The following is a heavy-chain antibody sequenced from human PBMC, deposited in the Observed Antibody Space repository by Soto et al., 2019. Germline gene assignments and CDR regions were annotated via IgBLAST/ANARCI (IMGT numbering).Heavy chain of an antibody. D-gene: IGHD3-3*01. CDR1: GGSISSGGYS. V-gene: IGHV4-30-2*01. CDR2: IYHSGST. CDR3: ARGGRITIFGVVRDGMDV. Sequence: PSETLSPTCAVSGGSISSGGYSWSWIRQPPGKGLEWIGYIYHSGSTYYNPSLKSRVTISVDRSKNQFSLKLSSVTAADTAVYYCARGGRITIFGVVRDGMDVWGQGTTVTVSS. J-gene: IGHJ6*02.